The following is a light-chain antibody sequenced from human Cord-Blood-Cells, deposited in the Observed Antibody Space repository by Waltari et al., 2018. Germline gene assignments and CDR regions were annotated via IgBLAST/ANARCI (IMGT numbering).Light chain of an antibody. J-gene: IGLJ3*02. Sequence: QSALTQPASVSGSPGQSITISCPGTSSDVAGYNYVSWYQQTPGKATKLMIYDVSNRPSGVSNRFSGSKSGNTASLTISGLQAEDEADYYCSSYTSSSTWVFGGGTKLTVL. CDR1: SSDVAGYNY. CDR2: DVS. V-gene: IGLV2-14*03. CDR3: SSYTSSSTWV.